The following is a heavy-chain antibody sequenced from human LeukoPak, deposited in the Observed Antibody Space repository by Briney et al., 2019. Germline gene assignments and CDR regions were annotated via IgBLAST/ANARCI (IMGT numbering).Heavy chain of an antibody. V-gene: IGHV3-21*04. CDR2: ISSRTTYI. Sequence: KSGGSLRLSCAASGFTFNSYNMNWVRQAPGKGLEWVSSISSRTTYIYYADSVKGRFTISRDNAKNSLYLQMNSLRAEDTALYYCARDRGKYMVGLFDYWGQGTLVTVSS. CDR1: GFTFNSYN. CDR3: ARDRGKYMVGLFDY. D-gene: IGHD4/OR15-4a*01. J-gene: IGHJ4*02.